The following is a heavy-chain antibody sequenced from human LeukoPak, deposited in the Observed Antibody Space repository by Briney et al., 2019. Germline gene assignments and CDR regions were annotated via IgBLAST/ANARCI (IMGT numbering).Heavy chain of an antibody. D-gene: IGHD6-6*01. CDR2: IYSGGST. V-gene: IGHV4-4*07. CDR3: ARDIGLDYSSSSFASDI. J-gene: IGHJ3*02. Sequence: SSETLSLTCTVSGGSFTTHYWNWFRQPAGKGLEWIGRIYSGGSTNYQSSLKSRVIMSIDTSKRHLSLKLSSVTAADTAIYYCARDIGLDYSSSSFASDIWGPGTLVIVSS. CDR1: GGSFTTHY.